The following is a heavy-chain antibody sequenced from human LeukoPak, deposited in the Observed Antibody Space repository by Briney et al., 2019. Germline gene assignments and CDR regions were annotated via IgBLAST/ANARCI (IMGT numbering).Heavy chain of an antibody. D-gene: IGHD6-19*01. CDR1: GYTFTSYY. V-gene: IGHV1-46*01. CDR3: ARDRGGGYSSGWFPTD. CDR2: INPSGGST. Sequence: ASVKVSCKASGYTFTSYYMHWVRQAPGQGLEWMGIINPSGGSTSYAQKFQGRVTMTRDTSTSTAYMELSSLRSEDTAVYYCARDRGGGYSSGWFPTDWGQGTLVTVSS. J-gene: IGHJ4*02.